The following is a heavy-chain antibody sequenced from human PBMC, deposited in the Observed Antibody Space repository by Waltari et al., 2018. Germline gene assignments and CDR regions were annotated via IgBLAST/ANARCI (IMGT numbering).Heavy chain of an antibody. D-gene: IGHD2-8*01. CDR2: MNPNSGNT. CDR1: GYTFTSYD. CDR3: ARKIDMRYCTNGVCYGGRVAGLDY. V-gene: IGHV1-8*03. Sequence: QVQLVQSGAEVKKPGASVKVSCKASGYTFTSYDINWVRQATGQGLEWMGWMNPNSGNTGYAQKFQGRVTITRNTSISTAYMELSSLRSEDTAVYYCARKIDMRYCTNGVCYGGRVAGLDYWGQGTLVTVSS. J-gene: IGHJ4*02.